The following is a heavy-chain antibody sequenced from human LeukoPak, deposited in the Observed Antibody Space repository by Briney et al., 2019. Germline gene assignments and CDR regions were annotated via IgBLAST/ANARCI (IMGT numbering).Heavy chain of an antibody. J-gene: IGHJ4*02. CDR1: GFTVSTNY. V-gene: IGHV3-66*02. Sequence: GGSLTLSCAASGFTVSTNYMSWGRQAPGNGLEAVSVIHPGGILDYADSVKGRFTISRDIPKNALFLQMNSLRPEDTAVYYCARTPTDGSGWFFDYWGQGTLVTVSS. CDR3: ARTPTDGSGWFFDY. CDR2: IHPGGIL. D-gene: IGHD6-19*01.